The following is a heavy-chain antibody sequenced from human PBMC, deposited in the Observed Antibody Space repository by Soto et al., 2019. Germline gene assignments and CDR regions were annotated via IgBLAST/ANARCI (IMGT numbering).Heavy chain of an antibody. Sequence: ASVKISCKASGYTFTSYAMHWARQAPGQRLEWMGWINAGNGNTKYSQKFQGRVTITRDTSASTAYMELSSLRSEDTAVYYCARERGLELRSPWFDPWGQGTLVTVSS. CDR3: ARERGLELRSPWFDP. D-gene: IGHD1-7*01. J-gene: IGHJ5*02. V-gene: IGHV1-3*01. CDR2: INAGNGNT. CDR1: GYTFTSYA.